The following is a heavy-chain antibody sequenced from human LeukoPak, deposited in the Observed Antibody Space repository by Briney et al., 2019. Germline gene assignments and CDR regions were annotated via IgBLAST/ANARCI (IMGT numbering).Heavy chain of an antibody. V-gene: IGHV4-4*07. CDR1: GGSLSDYY. D-gene: IGHD1-26*01. J-gene: IGHJ6*03. Sequence: SETLFLTCTVSGGSLSDYYWTWIRQPAGKGLEWIGRIYTSGSTNYNPSLKSRLTMSIDTSKNQFSLRLSSVTAADTAVYYCARGGNYYPAHDYYYQYMDVWNKGTTVTVSS. CDR2: IYTSGST. CDR3: ARGGNYYPAHDYYYQYMDV.